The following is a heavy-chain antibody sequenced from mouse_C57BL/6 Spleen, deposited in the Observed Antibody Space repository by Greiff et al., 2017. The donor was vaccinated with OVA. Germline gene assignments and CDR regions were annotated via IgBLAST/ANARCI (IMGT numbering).Heavy chain of an antibody. Sequence: QVQLQQSGAELVRPGTSVKLSCKASGYTFTSYWMHWVKQRPGQGLEWIGVIDPSDSYTNYNQKFKGKATLTVDTSSSTAYMQLSSLTSEDSAVYYGASPDYYGSSWFADWGQGTLVTVSA. CDR1: GYTFTSYW. V-gene: IGHV1-59*01. CDR3: ASPDYYGSSWFAD. D-gene: IGHD1-1*01. J-gene: IGHJ3*01. CDR2: IDPSDSYT.